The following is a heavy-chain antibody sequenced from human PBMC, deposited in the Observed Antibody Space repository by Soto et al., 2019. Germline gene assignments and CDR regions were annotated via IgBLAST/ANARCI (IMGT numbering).Heavy chain of an antibody. CDR1: GYTFTGYY. CDR3: AREFEAAGTSKHYYGMYV. CDR2: INPNSGGT. J-gene: IGHJ6*02. Sequence: GASVKVSCKASGYTFTGYYMHWVRQAPGQGLEWMGWINPNSGGTNYAQKFQGWVTMTRDTSISTAYMELSRLRSDDTAVYYCAREFEAAGTSKHYYGMYVWGQGTTVTVSS. V-gene: IGHV1-2*04. D-gene: IGHD6-13*01.